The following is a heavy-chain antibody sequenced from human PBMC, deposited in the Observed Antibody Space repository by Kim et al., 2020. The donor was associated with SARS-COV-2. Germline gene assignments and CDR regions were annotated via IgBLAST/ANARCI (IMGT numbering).Heavy chain of an antibody. Sequence: NYAQKLQGSVTMTTDTSTSTAYMELRSLRSDDTAVYYCARARGSVKDFQHWGQGTLVTVSS. CDR3: ARARGSVKDFQH. V-gene: IGHV1-18*01. J-gene: IGHJ1*01. D-gene: IGHD3-10*01.